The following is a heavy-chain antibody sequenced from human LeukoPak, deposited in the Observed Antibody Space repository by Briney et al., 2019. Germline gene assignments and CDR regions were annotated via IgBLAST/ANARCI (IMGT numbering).Heavy chain of an antibody. CDR1: GFTFSSYG. J-gene: IGHJ5*02. V-gene: IGHV3-30*02. Sequence: GGSLRLSCAASGFTFSSYGMHWVRQAPGKGLEWVAFIRYDGSNKYYADSVKGRFTISRDNSKNTLYLQMNSLRAEDTAVYYCARGPSGSTGDWFDPWGQGTLVTVSS. CDR2: IRYDGSNK. D-gene: IGHD6-19*01. CDR3: ARGPSGSTGDWFDP.